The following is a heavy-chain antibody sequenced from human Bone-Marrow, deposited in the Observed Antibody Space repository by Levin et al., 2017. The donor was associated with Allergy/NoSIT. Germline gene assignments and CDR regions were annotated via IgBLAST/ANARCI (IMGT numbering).Heavy chain of an antibody. D-gene: IGHD3-22*01. J-gene: IGHJ4*02. CDR2: ITSSGDST. CDR3: ARAPARGYYDSSGYSGDH. V-gene: IGHV3-48*02. CDR1: GFTFRHYT. Sequence: GGSLRLSCAASGFTFRHYTMNWVRQAPGKGLEWVSCITSSGDSTYYADSVKGRFTISRDNATNSLYLQLNRLRDEDTAMYYCARAPARGYYDSSGYSGDHWGQGTLVTVSS.